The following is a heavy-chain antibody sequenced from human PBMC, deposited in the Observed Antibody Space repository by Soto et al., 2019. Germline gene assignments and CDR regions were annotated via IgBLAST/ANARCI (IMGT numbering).Heavy chain of an antibody. Sequence: SETLSLTCTVSGGSISSYYWSWIRQPPGKGLEWIGYIYYSGSTNYNPSLKSRVTISVDTSKNQFSLKLSSVTAADTAVYYCARCSSGNYGYFIDYWGQGTLVTVSS. CDR1: GGSISSYY. D-gene: IGHD4-17*01. V-gene: IGHV4-59*01. J-gene: IGHJ4*02. CDR2: IYYSGST. CDR3: ARCSSGNYGYFIDY.